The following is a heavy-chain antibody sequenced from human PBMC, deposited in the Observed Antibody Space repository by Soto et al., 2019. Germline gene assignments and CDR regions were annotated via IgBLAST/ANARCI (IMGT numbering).Heavy chain of an antibody. V-gene: IGHV1-18*01. CDR2: ISAYNGNT. Sequence: QVQLVQSGAEVKKPGASVKVSCKASGYTFTSYGISWVRQAPGQGLEWMGWISAYNGNTNYAQKLQGRVPMTTDTPTSTAYMELRSLRSDDTAVYYCARIPPDGGYSGYPLTYWGQGTLVTVSS. J-gene: IGHJ4*02. CDR1: GYTFTSYG. CDR3: ARIPPDGGYSGYPLTY. D-gene: IGHD5-12*01.